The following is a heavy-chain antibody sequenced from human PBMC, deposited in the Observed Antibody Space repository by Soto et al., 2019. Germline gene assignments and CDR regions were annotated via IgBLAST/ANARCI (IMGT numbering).Heavy chain of an antibody. D-gene: IGHD6-6*01. CDR1: GGTFRSYA. J-gene: IGHJ5*02. CDR2: FIPILVTA. Sequence: SSVKVSCKASGGTFRSYAISWVRQAPGQGLEWMGWFIPILVTANYSQKFQGSVTITADESTSPAYMDLSSLRSEDTAVYSCARVRGSSSVRWFDPWGQVTLGIVSS. CDR3: ARVRGSSSVRWFDP. V-gene: IGHV1-69*13.